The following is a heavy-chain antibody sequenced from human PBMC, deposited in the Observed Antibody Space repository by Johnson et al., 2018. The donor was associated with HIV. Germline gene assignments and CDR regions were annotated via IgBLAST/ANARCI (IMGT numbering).Heavy chain of an antibody. CDR1: GFTFSSYW. Sequence: QVQLVESGGGVVQPGRSLRLSCAASGFTFSSYWMHWVRHAPGKGLVWVSRLYSGGSTYYADSVKGRFTISRDNSKNTMYLQMNSLRADDTAMYYCAKGFSGWPNDAFDIWGQGTMVTVSS. J-gene: IGHJ3*02. CDR2: LYSGGST. CDR3: AKGFSGWPNDAFDI. V-gene: IGHV3-NL1*01. D-gene: IGHD6-19*01.